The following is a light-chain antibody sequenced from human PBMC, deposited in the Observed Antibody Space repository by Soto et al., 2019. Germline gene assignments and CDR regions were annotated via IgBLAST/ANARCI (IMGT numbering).Light chain of an antibody. J-gene: IGKJ1*01. Sequence: DIVMQQSPAILSLSPGKRATLSCSASQSFCSNLTWDQLKPGQAPTLLIYGASTRATGIPARFSGSGCGTDITLTLSSLQSEDLAIYFCQQYNNWPPDRTFGQGTKVEIK. CDR2: GAS. V-gene: IGKV3-15*01. CDR3: QQYNNWPPDRT. CDR1: QSFCSN.